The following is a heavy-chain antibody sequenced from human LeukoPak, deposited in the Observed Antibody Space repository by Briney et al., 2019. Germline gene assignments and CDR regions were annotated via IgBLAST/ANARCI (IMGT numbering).Heavy chain of an antibody. V-gene: IGHV1-2*02. CDR2: INLISGGT. CDR1: GYTFPIYY. CDR3: APNPPYCTSTSCYNDY. D-gene: IGHD2-2*02. J-gene: IGHJ4*02. Sequence: ASVKVSCKASGYTFPIYYMHWVRQAPGQGLDWMGWINLISGGTSYAQRFQGRVTMTRKTSISTAYMELSGLTSDDTAVYYCAPNPPYCTSTSCYNDYWGQGTLVTVSS.